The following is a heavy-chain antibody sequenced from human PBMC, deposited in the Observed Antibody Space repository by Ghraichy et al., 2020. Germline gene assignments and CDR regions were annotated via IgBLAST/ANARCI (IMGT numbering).Heavy chain of an antibody. J-gene: IGHJ3*02. CDR1: GFTFSRYR. CDR2: IKEDGSET. D-gene: IGHD6-19*01. CDR3: ATGYRSGWSNAFDI. Sequence: GGSLRLSCVVSGFTFSRYRMSWVRQAPGKGLEWVANIKEDGSETHYVDTVKGRFTISRDNAQNLVYLQMNSLRAEDTAVYYCATGYRSGWSNAFDIWGQGTMVTVS. V-gene: IGHV3-7*03.